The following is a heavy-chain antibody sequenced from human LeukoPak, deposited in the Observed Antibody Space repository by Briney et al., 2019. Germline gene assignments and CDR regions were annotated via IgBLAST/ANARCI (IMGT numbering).Heavy chain of an antibody. CDR2: IIPIFGTA. V-gene: IGHV1-69*13. CDR3: ARDQGYCGGDCYSSFDY. D-gene: IGHD2-21*01. J-gene: IGHJ4*02. Sequence: SVKVSCKASGGTFSSYAISWVRQAPGQGLEWMGGIIPIFGTANYAQKFQGRVTITADESTSTAYMELSSLKSEDTAVYYCARDQGYCGGDCYSSFDYWGQGTLVTVSS. CDR1: GGTFSSYA.